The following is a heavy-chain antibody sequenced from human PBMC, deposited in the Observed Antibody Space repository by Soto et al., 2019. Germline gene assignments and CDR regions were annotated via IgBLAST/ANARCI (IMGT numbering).Heavy chain of an antibody. D-gene: IGHD3-3*01. Sequence: PSETLSLTCAVSGGSISSGGYSWSWIRQPPGKGLEWIGEINHSGSTNYNPSLKSRVTISVDTSKNQFSLKLSSVTAADTAAYYCARRGYDFWSGYYYYGMDVWGQGTTVTVSS. CDR2: INHSGST. CDR3: ARRGYDFWSGYYYYGMDV. J-gene: IGHJ6*02. CDR1: GGSISSGGYS. V-gene: IGHV4-30-2*01.